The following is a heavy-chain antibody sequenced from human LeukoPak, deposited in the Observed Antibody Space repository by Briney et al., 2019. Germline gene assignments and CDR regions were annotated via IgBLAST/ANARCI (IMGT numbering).Heavy chain of an antibody. V-gene: IGHV3-21*01. D-gene: IGHD4-17*01. CDR1: GFPFNKYK. CDR3: TRGLADYGEYSF. J-gene: IGHJ1*01. Sequence: PGGSLRLSCEASGFPFNKYKMDWVRQAPGRGLQWVSSINIWNTSTYYADSVKGRFTISRDDAKNSLYLQMNSLTAEDTAVYYCTRGLADYGEYSFWGQGTLVAVSS. CDR2: INIWNTST.